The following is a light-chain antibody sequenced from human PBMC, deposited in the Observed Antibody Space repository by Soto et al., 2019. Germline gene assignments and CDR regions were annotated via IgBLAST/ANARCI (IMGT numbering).Light chain of an antibody. Sequence: EIVLPQSPATLSLSPGERATLSCRATQSIRSSLAWYQQQPGQAPRLLIYDASNWATGIPARFSGSGSGTDFTLTISSLEPTDFAVYYCQQRSNWPGTFGQGTKVEIK. CDR2: DAS. CDR3: QQRSNWPGT. CDR1: QSIRSS. J-gene: IGKJ1*01. V-gene: IGKV3-11*01.